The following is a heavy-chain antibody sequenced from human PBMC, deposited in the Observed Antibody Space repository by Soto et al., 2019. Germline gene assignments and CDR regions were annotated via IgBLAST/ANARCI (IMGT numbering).Heavy chain of an antibody. CDR2: MSSGSSDT. CDR1: GFTFSPVS. J-gene: IGHJ4*02. Sequence: GGSLRLSCAASGFTFSPVSMNWVRQVPGKGLEWVASMSSGSSDTWYADSVKGRFIISRDNAQSSLFLQMDTLRPEDTAMYYCARVAYWGPGTQVTVSS. CDR3: ARVAY. V-gene: IGHV3-21*04.